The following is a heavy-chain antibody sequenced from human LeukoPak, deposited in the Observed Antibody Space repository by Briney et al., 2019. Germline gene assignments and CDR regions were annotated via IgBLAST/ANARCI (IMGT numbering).Heavy chain of an antibody. CDR2: IYYSGST. Sequence: PSETLSLTCTVSGGPISSYYWSWIRQPPGKGLEWIGYIYYSGSTNYNPSLKSRVTISVDTSKNQFSLKLSSVTAADTAVYYCARSPYSSGWTIDYWGQGTLVTVSS. CDR3: ARSPYSSGWTIDY. J-gene: IGHJ4*02. D-gene: IGHD6-19*01. V-gene: IGHV4-59*08. CDR1: GGPISSYY.